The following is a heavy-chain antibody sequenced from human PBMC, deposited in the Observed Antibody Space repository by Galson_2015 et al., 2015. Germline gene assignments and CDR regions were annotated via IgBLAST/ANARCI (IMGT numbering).Heavy chain of an antibody. V-gene: IGHV1-69*13. CDR3: ARVSVLMVYASYYDSSGAFDY. CDR2: IIPIFGTA. Sequence: SVKVSCKASGGTFSSYAISWVRQAPGQGLEWTGGIIPIFGTANYAQKFQGRVTITADESTSTAYMELSSLRSEDTAVYYCARVSVLMVYASYYDSSGAFDYWGQGTLVTVSS. CDR1: GGTFSSYA. J-gene: IGHJ4*02. D-gene: IGHD2-8*01.